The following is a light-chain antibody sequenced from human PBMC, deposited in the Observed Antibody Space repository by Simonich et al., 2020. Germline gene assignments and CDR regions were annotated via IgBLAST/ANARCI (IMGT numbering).Light chain of an antibody. CDR1: KSVLYSSNNKNY. CDR2: WAA. V-gene: IGKV4-1*01. CDR3: QQYYSTPYT. J-gene: IGKJ2*01. Sequence: DIVMTQSPDSLAVSLGERATINCKSRKSVLYSSNNKNYLAWYQQKPGQPPKLLIYWAATRESGVHDRFSGSGSGTDFTLTISSLQAEDVAVYYCQQYYSTPYTFGQGTKLEIK.